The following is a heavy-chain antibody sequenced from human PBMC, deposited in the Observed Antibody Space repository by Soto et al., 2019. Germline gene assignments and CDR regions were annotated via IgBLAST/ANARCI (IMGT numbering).Heavy chain of an antibody. CDR2: IYYSGST. Sequence: SETLSLTCTVSGGSISSGDYYWSWIRQPPGKGLEWIGYIYYSGSTYYNPSLKSRVTISVDTSKNQFSLKLSSVTAADTAVYYCAREGVVVVAAASYYYYYGMDVWGQGTTVTV. V-gene: IGHV4-30-4*01. D-gene: IGHD2-15*01. J-gene: IGHJ6*02. CDR3: AREGVVVVAAASYYYYYGMDV. CDR1: GGSISSGDYY.